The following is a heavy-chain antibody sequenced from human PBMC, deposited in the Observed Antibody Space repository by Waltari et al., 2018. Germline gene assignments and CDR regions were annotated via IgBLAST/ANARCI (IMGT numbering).Heavy chain of an antibody. CDR1: GESFSGYY. V-gene: IGHV4-34*01. Sequence: QVQLQQWGAGLLKPSETLSLTCAVYGESFSGYYWIWIRQPPGNGLGCVGEINHSGSTNYTPSLKSRVTISVDTSKNQFSLKLSSVTAADTAVYYCARAKKKYGGYGPTQAGYYYYGMDVWGQGTTVTVSS. J-gene: IGHJ6*02. CDR3: ARAKKKYGGYGPTQAGYYYYGMDV. CDR2: INHSGST. D-gene: IGHD5-12*01.